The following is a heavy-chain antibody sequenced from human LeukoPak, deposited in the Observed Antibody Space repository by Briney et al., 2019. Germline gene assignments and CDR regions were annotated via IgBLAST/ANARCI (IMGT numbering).Heavy chain of an antibody. CDR3: ARELSSSSRLHNS. V-gene: IGHV1-46*01. J-gene: IGHJ4*02. CDR1: GYTFSSYY. D-gene: IGHD6-6*01. Sequence: GASVKVSCKASGYTFSSYYMHWVRQAPGQGLEWMGIINPSVGSTSHAQKFQGRVTMTRDMSTSTVYMELSSLGSEDTAVYYCARELSSSSRLHNSWGQGTLVTVSS. CDR2: INPSVGST.